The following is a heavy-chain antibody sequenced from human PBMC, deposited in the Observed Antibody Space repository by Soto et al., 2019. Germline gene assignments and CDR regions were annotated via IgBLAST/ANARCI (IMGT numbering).Heavy chain of an antibody. V-gene: IGHV1-18*01. D-gene: IGHD1-1*01. CDR1: GYAFTTYG. J-gene: IGHJ4*02. CDR3: GTGRYGDY. CDR2: ISAHNGNT. Sequence: QVHLVQSGAEVKKPGASVKVSCKGSGYAFTTYGITWVRQAPGQGLEWMGWISAHNGNTNYAQKLQGRVTVTRDTSTSTAYIEMRSLRSVDTAVYYCGTGRYGDYWGQGALVTVSS.